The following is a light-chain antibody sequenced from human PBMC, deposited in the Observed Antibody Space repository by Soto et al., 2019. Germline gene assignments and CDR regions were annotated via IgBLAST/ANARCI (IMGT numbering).Light chain of an antibody. CDR2: EVN. V-gene: IGLV2-14*01. Sequence: QSVLTRPASVSGSPGQSITISCTGTSSDVGGYNYVSWSQQHPGKAPKLIIYEVNNRPSGVSNRFSGSKSGNTASLTISGLQAEDEADYYCSSYTITDTYVFGSGTKVTVL. CDR1: SSDVGGYNY. J-gene: IGLJ1*01. CDR3: SSYTITDTYV.